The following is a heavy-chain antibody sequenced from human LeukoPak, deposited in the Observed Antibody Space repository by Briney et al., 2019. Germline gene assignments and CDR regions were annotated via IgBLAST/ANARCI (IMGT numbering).Heavy chain of an antibody. V-gene: IGHV4-61*01. Sequence: SETLSLTCTVSGGSVSSGSYYWSWIRQPPGRGLEWIAYIHYSGSAAYNPSLKSRVTISRDMSTNQFSLKMPSVTAADTAVYFCARDMGAPDYGSYSVDYWGQGTLVTVSS. J-gene: IGHJ4*02. D-gene: IGHD4-23*01. CDR1: GGSVSSGSYY. CDR3: ARDMGAPDYGSYSVDY. CDR2: IHYSGSA.